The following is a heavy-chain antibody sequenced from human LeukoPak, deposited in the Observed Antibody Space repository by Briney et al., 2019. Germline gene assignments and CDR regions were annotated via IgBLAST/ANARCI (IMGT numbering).Heavy chain of an antibody. J-gene: IGHJ4*02. CDR2: INHSGST. Sequence: SETLSLTCAVYGVSFSGYYWSWIRQPPGKGLEWIGEINHSGSTNYNPSLKSRVTISVDTSKNQFSLKLSSVTAADTAVYYCARGRGLYSYGSYYFDYWGQGTLVTVSS. CDR3: ARGRGLYSYGSYYFDY. V-gene: IGHV4-34*01. D-gene: IGHD5-18*01. CDR1: GVSFSGYY.